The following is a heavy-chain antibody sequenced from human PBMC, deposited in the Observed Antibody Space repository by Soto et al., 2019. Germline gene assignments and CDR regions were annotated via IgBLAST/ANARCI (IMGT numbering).Heavy chain of an antibody. CDR3: ARHLGIRDYSYYGMDV. CDR1: GGSISSSSYY. J-gene: IGHJ6*02. V-gene: IGHV4-39*01. D-gene: IGHD1-20*01. Sequence: PSETLSLTCTVSGGSISSSSYYWGWIRQPPGKGLEWIGSIYYSGSTYYNPSLKSRVTISVDTSKNQFSLKLSSVTAADTAVYYCARHLGIRDYSYYGMDVWGQGPTLTVSS. CDR2: IYYSGST.